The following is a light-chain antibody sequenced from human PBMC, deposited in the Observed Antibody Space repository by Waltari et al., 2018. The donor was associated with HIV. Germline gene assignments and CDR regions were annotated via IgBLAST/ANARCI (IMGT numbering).Light chain of an antibody. CDR1: SSNIGAGYD. V-gene: IGLV1-40*01. Sequence: QSVLTQPPSVSGAPGQRVTISCTGSSSNIGAGYDVHWYQKVPGRGPKLLIHGNNNRPSGVPDRFSGSKSDTSGSLAITGLRAEDEADYYCAAWDDSLNAYVFGSGTKVTVL. CDR3: AAWDDSLNAYV. CDR2: GNN. J-gene: IGLJ1*01.